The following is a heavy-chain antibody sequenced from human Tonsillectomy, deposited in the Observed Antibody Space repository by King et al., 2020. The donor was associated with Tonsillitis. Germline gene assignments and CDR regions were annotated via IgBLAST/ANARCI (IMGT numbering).Heavy chain of an antibody. D-gene: IGHD3-10*01. CDR2: IYYSGST. J-gene: IGHJ4*02. CDR3: AREGDLYYYGSGSYLY. CDR1: GGSISSYY. Sequence: QLQESGPGLVKPSETLSLTCTVSGGSISSYYWSWIRQPPGKGLEWIGYIYYSGSTNYNPSLKSRVTISVDTSKNQFSLKLSSVHAADTAVYYCAREGDLYYYGSGSYLYWGQGNLVTVSS. V-gene: IGHV4-59*01.